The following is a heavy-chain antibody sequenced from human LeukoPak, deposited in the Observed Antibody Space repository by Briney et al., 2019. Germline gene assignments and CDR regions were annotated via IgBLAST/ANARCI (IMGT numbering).Heavy chain of an antibody. CDR3: VRHPRGGPYFDY. J-gene: IGHJ4*02. Sequence: SETLSLTCTVSGDSVSSGSYYWSWVRQPPGKGLEWIGYIYYTGNTNYNPSLKSRVTISVDTSKNHFSLKLNSVTAADPAVYFCVRHPRGGPYFDYWGQGTLVTVSS. CDR2: IYYTGNT. V-gene: IGHV4-61*03. D-gene: IGHD3-16*01. CDR1: GDSVSSGSYY.